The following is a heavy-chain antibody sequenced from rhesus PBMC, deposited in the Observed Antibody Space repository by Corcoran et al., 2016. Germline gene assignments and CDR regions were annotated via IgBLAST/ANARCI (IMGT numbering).Heavy chain of an antibody. CDR2: ISGSSGST. V-gene: IGHV4-99*02. CDR3: ARERGYSGFDY. Sequence: QVQLQESGPGLVKPSETLSLTCAVSGYSISSGYYWGWIRQPPGKGLEYIGYISGSSGSTSYNPSLKSRVTISKDTAKNQFSLKLSSVTAADTAVYYCARERGYSGFDYWGQGVLVTVSS. CDR1: GYSISSGYY. D-gene: IGHD5-42*01. J-gene: IGHJ4*01.